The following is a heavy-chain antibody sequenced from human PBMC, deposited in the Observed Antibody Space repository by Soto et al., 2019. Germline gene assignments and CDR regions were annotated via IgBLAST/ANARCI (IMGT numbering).Heavy chain of an antibody. CDR2: LSGGSPKE. V-gene: IGHV3-23*01. J-gene: IGHJ4*02. Sequence: GGSLRLSCEASGFPFDNYAISWVRQAPGKGLEWVSALSGGSPKEFYAETVKGRFTISRDNSKNTLILEMHSLRADDAALYYSAKDFSRASFSQKPSCGGDFYTLDSWGQGTQVTVSS. D-gene: IGHD2-21*02. CDR1: GFPFDNYA. CDR3: AKDFSRASFSQKPSCGGDFYTLDS.